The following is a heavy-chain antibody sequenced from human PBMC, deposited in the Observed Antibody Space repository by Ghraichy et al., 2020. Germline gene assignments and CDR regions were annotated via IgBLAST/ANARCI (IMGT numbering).Heavy chain of an antibody. CDR2: INSDGSST. CDR1: GFTFSSYW. Sequence: GGSLRLSFAASGFTFSSYWMNWVRQAPGKGLVWVSRINSDGSSTCYADSVKGRFTISRDNAKNTLYLQMNSLRAEDTAVYYCARDREFVVDDAFDIWSEGTTVTVSS. CDR3: ARDREFVVDDAFDI. J-gene: IGHJ3*02. D-gene: IGHD2-15*01. V-gene: IGHV3-74*01.